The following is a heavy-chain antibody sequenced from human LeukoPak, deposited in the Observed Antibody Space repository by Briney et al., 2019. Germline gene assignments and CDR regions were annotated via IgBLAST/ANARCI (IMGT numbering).Heavy chain of an antibody. V-gene: IGHV1-69*04. D-gene: IGHD7-27*01. J-gene: IGHJ6*02. CDR1: GGTFSSYA. CDR3: ARAGILTEDGENYYYYGMDV. Sequence: SVKVYCKASGGTFSSYAISWVRQAPGQGLEWMGRIIPIFGIANYAQKFQGRVTITADKSTSTAYMELSSLRSEDTAVYYCARAGILTEDGENYYYYGMDVWGQGTTVTVSS. CDR2: IIPIFGIA.